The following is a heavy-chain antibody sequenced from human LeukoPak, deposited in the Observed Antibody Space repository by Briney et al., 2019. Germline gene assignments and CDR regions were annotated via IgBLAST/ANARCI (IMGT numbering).Heavy chain of an antibody. D-gene: IGHD1-26*01. CDR1: GSTFSSYA. Sequence: GGSLRLSCAASGSTFSSYAMSWVRQAPGKGLEWVSALSGSGAATYYADSVKGRFTISRDNSKNTLYLQMNSLRAEDTAVYYCAKVRYSGSYYGYFEYWGQGTLVTVSS. CDR2: LSGSGAAT. J-gene: IGHJ4*02. V-gene: IGHV3-23*01. CDR3: AKVRYSGSYYGYFEY.